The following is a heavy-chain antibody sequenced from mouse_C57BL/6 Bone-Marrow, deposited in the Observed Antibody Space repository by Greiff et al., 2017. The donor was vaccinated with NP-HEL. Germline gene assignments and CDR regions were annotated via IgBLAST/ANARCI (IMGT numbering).Heavy chain of an antibody. D-gene: IGHD2-3*01. CDR2: IYPRSGNT. Sequence: QVQLKASGAELARPGASVKLSCKASGYTFTSYGISWVKQRTGQGLEWIGEIYPRSGNTYYNEKFKGKATLTADKSSSTAYMELRSLTSEDSAVYFCARDGYYPYWYFDVWGTGTTVTVSS. CDR1: GYTFTSYG. V-gene: IGHV1-81*01. CDR3: ARDGYYPYWYFDV. J-gene: IGHJ1*03.